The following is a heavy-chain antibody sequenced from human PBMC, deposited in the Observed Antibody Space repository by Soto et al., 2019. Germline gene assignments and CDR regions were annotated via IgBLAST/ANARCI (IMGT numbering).Heavy chain of an antibody. CDR3: ANLNGDYVSD. CDR1: GGSISSSTYY. CDR2: ISYSGST. V-gene: IGHV4-39*01. Sequence: QLQLQESGPGLVKPSETLSLTCTVSGGSISSSTYYWGWIRQPPGKGLEWIGSISYSGSTYYNPSLKSRVTRSVDTSKNQFSLRLNSVTAADTAVYYCANLNGDYVSDWGQGTLVTVSS. D-gene: IGHD4-17*01. J-gene: IGHJ4*02.